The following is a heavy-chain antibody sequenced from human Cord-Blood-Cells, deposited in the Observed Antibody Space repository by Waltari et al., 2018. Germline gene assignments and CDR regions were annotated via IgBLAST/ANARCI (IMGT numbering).Heavy chain of an antibody. CDR2: IYHSGST. Sequence: QVQLQESGPGLVKPSETLSLTCDVSGYSISSGYYWGWIRQPPGKGLEWIGIIYHSGSTYHNPSLKSRVTISVDTAKNQFSLKLGSMTAADTAVYYWARDTGPNAFDIWGRGTMVTVSS. CDR1: GYSISSGYY. CDR3: ARDTGPNAFDI. V-gene: IGHV4-38-2*02. J-gene: IGHJ3*02.